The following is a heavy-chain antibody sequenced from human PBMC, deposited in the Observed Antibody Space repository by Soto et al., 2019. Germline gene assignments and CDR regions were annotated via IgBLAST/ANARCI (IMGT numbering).Heavy chain of an antibody. V-gene: IGHV3-7*05. Sequence: GGSLRLSCASSGFTFSSYWMSLVRQAPGKGLEWVANIKQDGSEKYYVDSVKGRFTISRDNAKNSLYLQMNSLRAEDTAVYYCARDFGVTTVTYYYYYYGMDVWGQGTTVTVSS. J-gene: IGHJ6*02. CDR1: GFTFSSYW. D-gene: IGHD4-17*01. CDR3: ARDFGVTTVTYYYYYYGMDV. CDR2: IKQDGSEK.